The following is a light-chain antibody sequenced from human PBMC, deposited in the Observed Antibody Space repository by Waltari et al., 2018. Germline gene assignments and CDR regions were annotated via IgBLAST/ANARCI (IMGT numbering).Light chain of an antibody. CDR2: ANT. Sequence: QSVLTQPPSVSGAPGQRVTVSCTGSTPNTGAGYDVQRYQQSPGRAPKLVIYANTYRPSGVPDRFSATKSGSSASLAITGLQAEDEADYYCQSYDKILSAWVFGGGTKLTVL. CDR1: TPNTGAGYD. CDR3: QSYDKILSAWV. J-gene: IGLJ3*02. V-gene: IGLV1-40*01.